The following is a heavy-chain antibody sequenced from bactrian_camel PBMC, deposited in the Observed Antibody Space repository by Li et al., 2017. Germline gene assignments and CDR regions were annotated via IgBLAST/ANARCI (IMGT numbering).Heavy chain of an antibody. CDR2: ISSEGDT. J-gene: IGHJ4*01. CDR3: AVRGYCASGTYFADSELNH. Sequence: QVQLVESGGGSVQAGGSLKLSCTASGDISTCGMRWYRQAPGKERELVSSISSEGDTRYADSVKGRFTVSQDNVSKSTLYLQMDSLKPEDTAMYYCAVRGYCASGTYFADSELNHWGQGTQVTVS. CDR1: GDISTCG. D-gene: IGHD3*01. V-gene: IGHV3S55*01.